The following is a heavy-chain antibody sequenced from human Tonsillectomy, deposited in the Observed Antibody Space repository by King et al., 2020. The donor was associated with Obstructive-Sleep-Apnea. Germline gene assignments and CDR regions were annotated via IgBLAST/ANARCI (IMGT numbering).Heavy chain of an antibody. CDR2: INHSGST. CDR3: ARGLSGTDSGGYYFDS. CDR1: GGSFSGYY. Sequence: VQLQQWGAGLLKPSEPLSLTCAVYGGSFSGYYWSWIRQPPGKGLEWIGEINHSGSTNYNPSLKSRVTISVDTSKNQFSLKLSSVTAADTAVYYCARGLSGTDSGGYYFDSWGQGPLVTVSS. J-gene: IGHJ4*02. D-gene: IGHD1-26*01. V-gene: IGHV4-34*01.